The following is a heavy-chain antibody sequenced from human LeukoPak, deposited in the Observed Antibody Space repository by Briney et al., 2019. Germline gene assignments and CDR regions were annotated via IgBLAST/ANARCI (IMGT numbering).Heavy chain of an antibody. V-gene: IGHV3-33*01. D-gene: IGHD1-7*01. CDR1: GFTFSSYG. Sequence: PGGSLRLSCAASGFTFSSYGMHWVRQAPGKGLEWVAVIWYDGSNKYYADSVKGRFTISRDNSKNTLYLQMSSLRAEDTAVYYCARDFRTTQYYFDYWGQGTLVTVSS. J-gene: IGHJ4*02. CDR2: IWYDGSNK. CDR3: ARDFRTTQYYFDY.